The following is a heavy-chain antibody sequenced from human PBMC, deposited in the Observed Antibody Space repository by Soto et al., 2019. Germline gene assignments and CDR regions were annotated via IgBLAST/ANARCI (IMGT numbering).Heavy chain of an antibody. J-gene: IGHJ4*02. CDR2: ISYDGRNK. D-gene: IGHD4-17*01. V-gene: IGHV3-30*04. CDR3: ARDLYGDYEGGI. CDR1: GFTFTNYA. Sequence: GGSLRLSCAASGFTFTNYAMHWVHQAPGKGLEWVAVISYDGRNKYYAESEEGRFTISRGNSKNTLYLQMNSLRNEETAVYYCARDLYGDYEGGIWVPGTLVAVSS.